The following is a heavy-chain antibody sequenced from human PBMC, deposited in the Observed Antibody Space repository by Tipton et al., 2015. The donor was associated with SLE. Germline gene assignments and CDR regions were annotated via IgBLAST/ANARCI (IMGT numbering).Heavy chain of an antibody. J-gene: IGHJ6*03. CDR2: IYYSGST. Sequence: TLSLTCTVSGGSISSHYWSWIRQPPGKGLEWIGYIYYSGSTNYNPSLKSRVTISVDTSKNQFSLKLSSVTAADTAVYYCARESSSWYGVGHYYYYYYMDVWGKGTTVTVSS. CDR1: GGSISSHY. CDR3: ARESSSWYGVGHYYYYYYMDV. D-gene: IGHD6-13*01. V-gene: IGHV4-59*11.